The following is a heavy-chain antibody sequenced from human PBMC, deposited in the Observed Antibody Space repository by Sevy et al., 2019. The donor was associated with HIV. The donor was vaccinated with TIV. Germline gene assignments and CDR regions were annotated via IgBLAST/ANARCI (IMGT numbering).Heavy chain of an antibody. CDR2: IDPSGST. Sequence: ASVKVSCKASGYTFITYYVHWVRQAPGQGLEWMGLIDPSGSTRYAQKLQGRVSMTGDTSTTTVYMELSSLTSEDTAVYYCARDRDLSGSYLEYYYYAMDVWGQGTTVTVSS. J-gene: IGHJ6*02. V-gene: IGHV1-46*01. CDR3: ARDRDLSGSYLEYYYYAMDV. D-gene: IGHD1-26*01. CDR1: GYTFITYY.